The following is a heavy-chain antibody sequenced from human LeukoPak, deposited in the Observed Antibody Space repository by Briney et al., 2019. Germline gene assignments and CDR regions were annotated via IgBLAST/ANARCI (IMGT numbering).Heavy chain of an antibody. V-gene: IGHV1-46*01. CDR2: INSSGGGT. Sequence: ASVKVSCTASGYTFTSYYIHWVRQAPGQGLEWMGIINSSGGGTSYAQKFQGRVTMTRDTSTSTVYMELSSLRSEDTAVYYCARVRSSSGSDYWGQGTLVTVSS. CDR1: GYTFTSYY. D-gene: IGHD6-19*01. J-gene: IGHJ4*02. CDR3: ARVRSSSGSDY.